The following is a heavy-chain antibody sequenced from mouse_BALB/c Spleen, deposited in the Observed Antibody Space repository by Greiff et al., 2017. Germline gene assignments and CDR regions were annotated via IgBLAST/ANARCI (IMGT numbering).Heavy chain of an antibody. J-gene: IGHJ4*01. D-gene: IGHD3-3*01. CDR1: GFTFSSYG. CDR3: ASGGRDAMDY. CDR2: INSNGGST. Sequence: EVMLVESGGGLVQPGGSLKLSCAASGFTFSSYGMSWVRQTPDKRLELVATINSNGGSTYYPDSVKGRFTISRDNAKNTLYLQMSSLKSEDTAMYYCASGGRDAMDYWGQGTSVTVSS. V-gene: IGHV5-6-3*01.